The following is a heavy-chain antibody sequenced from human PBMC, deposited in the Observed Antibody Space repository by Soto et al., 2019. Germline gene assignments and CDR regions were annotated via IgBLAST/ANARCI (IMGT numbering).Heavy chain of an antibody. J-gene: IGHJ3*02. D-gene: IGHD6-13*01. CDR1: GYTFTSYA. V-gene: IGHV1-3*01. CDR3: ARGAGGIAALNAFDI. CDR2: INAGNGNT. Sequence: ASVKVSCKASGYTFTSYAMHWVRQAPGQRLEWMGWINAGNGNTKYSQKFQGRVTITRDTSASTAYMELSSLRSEDTAVYYCARGAGGIAALNAFDIWGQGTMVTVSS.